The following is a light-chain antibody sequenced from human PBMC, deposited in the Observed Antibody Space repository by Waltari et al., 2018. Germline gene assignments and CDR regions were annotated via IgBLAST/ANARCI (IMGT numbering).Light chain of an antibody. V-gene: IGLV1-40*01. CDR1: GSNIGAGYD. CDR3: QSYDTSLSVV. J-gene: IGLJ3*02. CDR2: GSC. Sequence: QSVLTQPPSVSGAPGQRVTISCTGSGSNIGAGYDVHWYHHLPRGAPKLLIYGSCSRPLGVPDRFFGSTSGNSASLAIIGLRAEDEGDYYCQSYDTSLSVVFGGGTKLTVL.